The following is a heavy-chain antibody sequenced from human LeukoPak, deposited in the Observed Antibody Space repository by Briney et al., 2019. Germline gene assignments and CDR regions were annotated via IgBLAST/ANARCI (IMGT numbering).Heavy chain of an antibody. CDR1: GGTFSSYS. Sequence: SVKVSCKASGGTFSSYSISWVRQAPGQGLEWMGGIIPIFGTANYAQKFQGRVTITADESTSPAYMELSSLRSEDPAVYYCARDGSYGDYVFEEFYFDYWGQGTLVTVSS. J-gene: IGHJ4*02. CDR2: IIPIFGTA. CDR3: ARDGSYGDYVFEEFYFDY. D-gene: IGHD4-17*01. V-gene: IGHV1-69*13.